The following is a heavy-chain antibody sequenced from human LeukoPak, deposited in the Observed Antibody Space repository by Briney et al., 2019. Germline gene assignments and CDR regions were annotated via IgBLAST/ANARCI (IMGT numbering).Heavy chain of an antibody. D-gene: IGHD6-6*01. V-gene: IGHV4-34*01. CDR2: INHSGST. CDR3: ARGLSSSSRLDY. CDR1: GGSFSGYY. Sequence: SETLSLTCAVYGGSFSGYYWSWIRQPPGKGLEWIGEINHSGSTNYNPSLKSRVTISVDTSKNQFSLKLSSVTAADTAVYYCARGLSSSSRLDYWGQGTLVTVSS. J-gene: IGHJ4*02.